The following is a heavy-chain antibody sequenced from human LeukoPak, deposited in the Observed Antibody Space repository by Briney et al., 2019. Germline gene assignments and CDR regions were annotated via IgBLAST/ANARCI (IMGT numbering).Heavy chain of an antibody. J-gene: IGHJ4*02. V-gene: IGHV3-23*01. CDR1: GFIFSRFA. CDR2: ISGRGGTT. Sequence: AGGPVRLFCAACGFIFSRFAMTGVRRARGKGGEGVSLISGRGGTTYYADSVKRRFTISRDNSKNTLYLQMNSLRAEDTAVYYCAKGRGSWPCYFDYWGQGTLVTVSS. CDR3: AKGRGSWPCYFDY. D-gene: IGHD6-13*01.